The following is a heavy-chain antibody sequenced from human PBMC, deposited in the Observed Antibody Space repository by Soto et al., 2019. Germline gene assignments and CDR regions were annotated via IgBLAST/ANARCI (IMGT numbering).Heavy chain of an antibody. J-gene: IGHJ6*03. V-gene: IGHV3-33*01. CDR2: IWYDGSNK. Sequence: QVQLVESGGGVVQPGRSLRLSCAASGFTFSSYGMHWVRQAPGKGLEWVAVIWYDGSNKYYANSVKGRFTISRDNSKNPLYLQMNSLRAEDTAVYYCARGLHNWTYYMDVWGKGTTVTVSS. D-gene: IGHD1-20*01. CDR3: ARGLHNWTYYMDV. CDR1: GFTFSSYG.